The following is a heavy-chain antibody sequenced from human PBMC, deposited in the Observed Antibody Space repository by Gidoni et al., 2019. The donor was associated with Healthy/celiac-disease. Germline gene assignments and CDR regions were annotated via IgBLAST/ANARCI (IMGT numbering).Heavy chain of an antibody. V-gene: IGHV1-8*01. CDR3: ARGAYYDFWSGRYLLSGTPSDY. J-gene: IGHJ4*02. CDR1: GYTFTSYD. CDR2: MNPNSGNT. D-gene: IGHD3-3*01. Sequence: QVQLVQSGAEVKKPGASVKVSCKAYGYTFTSYDINWVRQATGQGLEWMGWMNPNSGNTGYAQKFQGRVTMTRNTSISTAYMELSSLRSEDTAVYYCARGAYYDFWSGRYLLSGTPSDYWGQGTLVTVSS.